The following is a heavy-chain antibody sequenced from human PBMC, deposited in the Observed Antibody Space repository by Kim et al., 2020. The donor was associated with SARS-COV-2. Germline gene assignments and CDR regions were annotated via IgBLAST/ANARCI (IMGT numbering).Heavy chain of an antibody. V-gene: IGHV3-7*01. Sequence: GGSLRLSCAASGFTFSRCWMSWVRQAPGKGLEWVANIKQDGSEKYYVDSVKGRFTISRDNAKNSLYLQMNSLRAEDTAVYYCARSRGMDVWGQGTTVTVS. CDR2: IKQDGSEK. J-gene: IGHJ6*02. CDR1: GFTFSRCW. CDR3: ARSRGMDV.